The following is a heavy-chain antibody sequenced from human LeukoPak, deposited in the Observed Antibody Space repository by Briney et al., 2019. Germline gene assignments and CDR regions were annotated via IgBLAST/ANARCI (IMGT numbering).Heavy chain of an antibody. CDR2: IYYSGST. Sequence: PSETLSLTCTVSGGSISSYYWSWIRQPPGKGLEWIGYIYYSGSTNYNPSLKSRVTISVDTSKNQFSLKLSSVTAADTAVYYCARLDAHSGYDYWGQGTLVTVSS. D-gene: IGHD5-12*01. J-gene: IGHJ4*02. V-gene: IGHV4-59*01. CDR3: ARLDAHSGYDY. CDR1: GGSISSYY.